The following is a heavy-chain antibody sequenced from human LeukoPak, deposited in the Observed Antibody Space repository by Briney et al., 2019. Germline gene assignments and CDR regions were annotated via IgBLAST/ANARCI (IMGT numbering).Heavy chain of an antibody. CDR2: ISAYDGNT. CDR1: GYTFTSYG. Sequence: ASVKVSCKASGYTFTSYGISWVRQAPGQGLEWMGWISAYDGNTNYAQKLQGRVTMTTDTSTSTAYMELRSLRSDDTAVYYCARDKWELHWFDPWGQGTLVTVSS. CDR3: ARDKWELHWFDP. J-gene: IGHJ5*02. D-gene: IGHD1-26*01. V-gene: IGHV1-18*01.